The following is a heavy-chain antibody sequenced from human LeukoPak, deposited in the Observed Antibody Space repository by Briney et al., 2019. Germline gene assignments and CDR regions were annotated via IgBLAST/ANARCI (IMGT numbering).Heavy chain of an antibody. CDR1: GGSISSYY. Sequence: SETLSLTCTVSGGSISSYYWSWIRQPPGKGLEWIGYIYYSGSTNYNPSLKSRVTISVDTSKNQFSLKLSSVTAADTAVYYCARAPPGEYGFWSGYLDYWGQGTLVTVSS. J-gene: IGHJ4*02. V-gene: IGHV4-59*01. CDR3: ARAPPGEYGFWSGYLDY. CDR2: IYYSGST. D-gene: IGHD3-3*01.